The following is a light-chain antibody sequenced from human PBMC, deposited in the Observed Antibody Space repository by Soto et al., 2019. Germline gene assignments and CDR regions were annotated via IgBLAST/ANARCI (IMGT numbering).Light chain of an antibody. Sequence: QSALTQPASVSGSPGQSITISCTGTSSDVGGYNYVSWYQQDPGKAPKLMIFDVSNRPSGVSNRFSGSKSGNTASLTISGLQDEDEADYYCSSYTSSNTVVFGGGTKVTVL. CDR3: SSYTSSNTVV. CDR2: DVS. CDR1: SSDVGGYNY. J-gene: IGLJ2*01. V-gene: IGLV2-14*01.